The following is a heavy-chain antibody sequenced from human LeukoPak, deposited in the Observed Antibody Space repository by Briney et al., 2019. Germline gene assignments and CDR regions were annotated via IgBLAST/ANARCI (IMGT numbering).Heavy chain of an antibody. Sequence: SETLSLTCTVSDGSITINNYYWAWFRQPPGEGLEWIGHIYYNGRTYYNPSLESRVTMSVDTSKNQFSLRLSSVTAADMGVYYWGRKKGSSSEFSPWGQGTLVTVSS. J-gene: IGHJ5*02. CDR1: DGSITINNYY. CDR3: GRKKGSSSEFSP. V-gene: IGHV4-39*01. D-gene: IGHD6-6*01. CDR2: IYYNGRT.